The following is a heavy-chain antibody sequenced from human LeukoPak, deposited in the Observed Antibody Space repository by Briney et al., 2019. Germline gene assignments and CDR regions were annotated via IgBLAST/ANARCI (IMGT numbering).Heavy chain of an antibody. V-gene: IGHV3-23*01. J-gene: IGHJ3*02. CDR3: AKDQSSGWSHDAFDI. CDR1: GFTFSSYA. CDR2: ISGSGGST. Sequence: PGGSLRLSCAASGFTFSSYAMSWVRQAPGKGLEWVSAISGSGGSTYYADSVKGRFTISRDKSKNTLYLQMNSLRAEDTAVYYCAKDQSSGWSHDAFDIWGQGTMVTVSS. D-gene: IGHD6-19*01.